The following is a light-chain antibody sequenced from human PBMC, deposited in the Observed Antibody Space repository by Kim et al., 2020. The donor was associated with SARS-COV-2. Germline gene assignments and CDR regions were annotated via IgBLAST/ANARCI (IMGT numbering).Light chain of an antibody. J-gene: IGKJ5*01. CDR1: QTVSSSY. Sequence: LAPGERVTLSCWASQTVSSSYLAWYQQKPGQAPRLLIYAASSRATGIPDRFSGSGSGTDFTLTISRLEPEDFAVYYCQQYDNLITFGQGTRLEIK. V-gene: IGKV3-20*01. CDR2: AAS. CDR3: QQYDNLIT.